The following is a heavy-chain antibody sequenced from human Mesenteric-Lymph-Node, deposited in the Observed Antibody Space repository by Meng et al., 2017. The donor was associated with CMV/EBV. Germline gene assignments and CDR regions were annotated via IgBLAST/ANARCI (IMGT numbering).Heavy chain of an antibody. CDR3: AKGGGSGYPYYFDY. J-gene: IGHJ4*02. CDR2: ISGGGGT. D-gene: IGHD3-22*01. Sequence: AASGFTFSNYAMTWVRQAPGKGLEWVSAISGGGGTNYADSVNGRFTISRDNSKNTLHLQMNSLRAEDTAVYYCAKGGGSGYPYYFDYWGQGTLVTVSS. CDR1: GFTFSNYA. V-gene: IGHV3-23*01.